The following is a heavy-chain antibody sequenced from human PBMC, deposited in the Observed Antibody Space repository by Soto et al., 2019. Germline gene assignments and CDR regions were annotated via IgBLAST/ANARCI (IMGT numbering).Heavy chain of an antibody. CDR3: ARAGYDFWSGYYSYFYMDV. D-gene: IGHD3-3*01. CDR1: GFTFSSYD. V-gene: IGHV3-13*01. J-gene: IGHJ6*03. Sequence: GGSLRLSCAASGFTFSSYDMHWVRQATGKGLEWVSAIGTAGDTYYPGSVKGRFTISRENAKNSLYLQMNSLRAGDTAVYYCARAGYDFWSGYYSYFYMDVWGKGTTVTVSS. CDR2: IGTAGDT.